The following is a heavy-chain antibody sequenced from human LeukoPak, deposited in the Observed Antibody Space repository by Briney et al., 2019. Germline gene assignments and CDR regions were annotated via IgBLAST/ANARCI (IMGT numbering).Heavy chain of an antibody. CDR1: GGSISSGDYY. D-gene: IGHD5-12*01. CDR3: ARRDTDSGYDNYYFDY. CDR2: IYYSGST. Sequence: SQTLSLTCTVSGGSISSGDYYWSWIRQPPGKGLEWIGYIYYSGSTHYNPSLKSRVTISVDTSKNQFSLKLSSVTAADTAVYYCARRDTDSGYDNYYFDYWGQGTLVTVSS. J-gene: IGHJ4*02. V-gene: IGHV4-30-4*01.